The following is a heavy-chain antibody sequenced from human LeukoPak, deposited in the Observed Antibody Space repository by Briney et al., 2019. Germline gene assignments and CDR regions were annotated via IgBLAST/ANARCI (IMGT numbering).Heavy chain of an antibody. CDR3: ARGPPEGFGGHYYYYYYGMDV. J-gene: IGHJ6*02. Sequence: GASVKVSCKVSGYTLTELSMHWVRQAPGKGLEWMGGFDPEDGETIYAQKFQGRVTMTEDTSTDTAYMELSSLRSEDTAVYYCARGPPEGFGGHYYYYYYGMDVWGQGTTVTVSS. CDR1: GYTLTELS. V-gene: IGHV1-24*01. D-gene: IGHD3-10*01. CDR2: FDPEDGET.